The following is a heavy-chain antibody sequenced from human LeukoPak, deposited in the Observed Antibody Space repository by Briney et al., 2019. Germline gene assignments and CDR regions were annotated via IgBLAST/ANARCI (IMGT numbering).Heavy chain of an antibody. D-gene: IGHD3-22*01. CDR3: ARITDYYYDSSGYLDY. J-gene: IGHJ4*02. V-gene: IGHV3-48*01. CDR2: ISRSSGNI. CDR1: RFSFSSYG. Sequence: GGSLTLSCAASRFSFSSYGMNWVRQAPGQGLEWISYISRSSGNIHYADSVKGRFTISRDNAKNSLFLQMNSLRVEDTAVYYCARITDYYYDSSGYLDYWGQGTLVTVSS.